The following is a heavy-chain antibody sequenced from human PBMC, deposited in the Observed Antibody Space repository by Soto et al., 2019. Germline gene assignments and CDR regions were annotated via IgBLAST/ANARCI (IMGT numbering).Heavy chain of an antibody. V-gene: IGHV4-31*03. CDR2: IHYSGST. J-gene: IGHJ4*02. CDR3: ARVSSSGYYGSGSYYAPFDY. CDR1: GGSISSGGYY. Sequence: SETLSLTCTVSGGSISSGGYYWSWIRQHPGKGLEWIGYIHYSGSTYYNPSLKSRVTISVDTSKNQFSLKLSSVTAADTAVYYCARVSSSGYYGSGSYYAPFDYWGQGTLVTVSS. D-gene: IGHD3-10*01.